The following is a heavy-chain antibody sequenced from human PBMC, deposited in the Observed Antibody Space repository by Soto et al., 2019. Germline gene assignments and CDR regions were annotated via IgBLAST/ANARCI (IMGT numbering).Heavy chain of an antibody. CDR2: IIDSGGSA. V-gene: IGHV3-23*01. CDR1: GFTFSSCA. J-gene: IGHJ6*02. CDR3: AKGRSYYYYYGVDV. Sequence: GGSLRLSCAASGFTFSSCAMGWVRQAPGKGLEWVSDIIDSGGSAYYADSVEGRFTISRDNSRSTLYLQMNSLRAEDTALYYCAKGRSYYYYYGVDVWGQGTTVTVSS.